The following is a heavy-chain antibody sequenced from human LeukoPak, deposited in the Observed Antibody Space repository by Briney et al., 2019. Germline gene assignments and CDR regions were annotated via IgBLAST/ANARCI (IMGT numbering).Heavy chain of an antibody. J-gene: IGHJ4*02. V-gene: IGHV4-30-4*08. CDR2: IYYSGST. CDR3: AREGFGELEDY. Sequence: KTSETLSLTCTVSGGSISSSSYYWGWIRQPPGKGLEWIGYIYYSGSTYYNPSLKSRVTISVDTSKNQFSLKLSSVTAADTAVYYCAREGFGELEDYWGQGTLVTVSS. CDR1: GGSISSSSYY. D-gene: IGHD3-10*01.